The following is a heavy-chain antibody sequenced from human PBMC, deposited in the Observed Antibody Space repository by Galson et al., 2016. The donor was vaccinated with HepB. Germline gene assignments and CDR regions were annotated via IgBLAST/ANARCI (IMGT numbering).Heavy chain of an antibody. Sequence: GKGQDWVAVISYDGSNKYYADSVKGRFTISRDNSKNTLYLQMNSLRAEDTAVYYCAKDHGCSYGYLAYWGQGTLVTVSS. CDR3: AKDHGCSYGYLAY. CDR2: ISYDGSNK. J-gene: IGHJ4*02. V-gene: IGHV3-30*18. D-gene: IGHD5-18*01.